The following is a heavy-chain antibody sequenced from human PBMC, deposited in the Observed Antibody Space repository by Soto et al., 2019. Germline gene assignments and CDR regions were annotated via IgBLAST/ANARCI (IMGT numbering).Heavy chain of an antibody. J-gene: IGHJ5*02. CDR1: GGSFSIGDHY. CDR2: IYYSGST. V-gene: IGHV4-30-4*01. D-gene: IGHD5-12*01. Sequence: LSRTCTVAGGSFSIGDHYWILIRQPPGKGLEWIGYIYYSGSTYYNPSLKSRVTISVDTSKNQFSLKLSSVTAADTAVYYCARGGYSGYELKWFDTWGQGTLVTFSS. CDR3: ARGGYSGYELKWFDT.